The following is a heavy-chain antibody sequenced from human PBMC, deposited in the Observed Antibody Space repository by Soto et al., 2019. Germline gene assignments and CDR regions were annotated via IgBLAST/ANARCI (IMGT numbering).Heavy chain of an antibody. V-gene: IGHV3-30*18. CDR3: AKWGGNSEWEY. CDR2: ISYDGSNK. D-gene: IGHD5-12*01. J-gene: IGHJ4*02. Sequence: QVQLVESGGGVVQPGRSLRLSCAASGFTFSSYGLHWVRQAPGKGLEWVAVISYDGSNKYYADSVKGRFNISRDNSKNTLYLQMHSLRAEDTAVYYCAKWGGNSEWEYWGQGTLVTVSS. CDR1: GFTFSSYG.